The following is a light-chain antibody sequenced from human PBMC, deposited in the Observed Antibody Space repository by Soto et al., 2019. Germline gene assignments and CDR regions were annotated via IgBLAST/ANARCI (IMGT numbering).Light chain of an antibody. CDR2: DVS. J-gene: IGLJ1*01. V-gene: IGLV2-14*01. Sequence: QSALTQPASLSGSPGQSITISCSGSSSDVGGYKYVSWYQQHPGKAPKLMIYDVSNRPSGVSNRFSGSKSGNTASLTISGLQAEDEADYYCISYTSSSTRVFGTGTKLTVL. CDR3: ISYTSSSTRV. CDR1: SSDVGGYKY.